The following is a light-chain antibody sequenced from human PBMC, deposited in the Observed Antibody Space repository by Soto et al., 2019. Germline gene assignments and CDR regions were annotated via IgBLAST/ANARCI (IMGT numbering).Light chain of an antibody. Sequence: QSALTQPASVSGSPGQSITISCTGTSSDVGGYNYVSWYQQPPGQAPKLMIYDVSNRPSGVSNRFSGSKSGNTASLTISGLQAEDEADYYCSSYTSSSTFYVLGTGTKLTVL. J-gene: IGLJ1*01. CDR2: DVS. V-gene: IGLV2-14*01. CDR1: SSDVGGYNY. CDR3: SSYTSSSTFYV.